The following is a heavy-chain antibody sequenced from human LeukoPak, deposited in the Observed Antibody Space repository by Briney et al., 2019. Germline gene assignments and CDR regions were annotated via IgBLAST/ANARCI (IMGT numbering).Heavy chain of an antibody. CDR2: ILHTGNT. D-gene: IGHD6-25*01. CDR1: GGSISSGAYT. Sequence: PSQTLSLTCGVSGGSISSGAYTWSWIRQPPGKGLERIGHILHTGNTFYNPSLKSRVTISLDRSKNEFSLKLTSLTAADTAVYYCASGKRRGYSGYQPFDFWGQGTLATVSS. CDR3: ASGKRRGYSGYQPFDF. V-gene: IGHV4-30-2*01. J-gene: IGHJ4*02.